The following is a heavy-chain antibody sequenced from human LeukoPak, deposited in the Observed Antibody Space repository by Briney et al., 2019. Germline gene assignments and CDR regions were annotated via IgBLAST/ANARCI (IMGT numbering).Heavy chain of an antibody. CDR3: AKQYDFWSGSYFDY. CDR2: ISGSGGST. Sequence: GGSLRLSCAASGFTFSSYAMSWVRQAPAKGLEWVSTISGSGGSTYYAHSVKGRFTISRDNSKNTLYLQMNSLRAEDTAVYYCAKQYDFWSGSYFDYWGQGTLVTVSS. V-gene: IGHV3-23*01. J-gene: IGHJ4*02. D-gene: IGHD3-3*01. CDR1: GFTFSSYA.